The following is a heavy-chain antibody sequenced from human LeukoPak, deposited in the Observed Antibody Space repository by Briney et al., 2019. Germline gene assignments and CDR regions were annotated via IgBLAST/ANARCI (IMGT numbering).Heavy chain of an antibody. CDR2: ISSSGSTI. J-gene: IGHJ4*02. Sequence: GGSLRLSCAASGFTFSSYEMNWVRQAPGKGLEWVSYISSSGSTIYYADSVKGRFTISRDNSKNTLYLQMNSLRAEDTAVYYCAKTQEGLEWLLTPLDYWGQGTLVTVSS. D-gene: IGHD3-3*01. CDR3: AKTQEGLEWLLTPLDY. V-gene: IGHV3-48*03. CDR1: GFTFSSYE.